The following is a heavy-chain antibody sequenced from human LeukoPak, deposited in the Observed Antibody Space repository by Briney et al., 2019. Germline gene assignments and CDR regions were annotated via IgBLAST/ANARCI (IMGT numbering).Heavy chain of an antibody. Sequence: GGSLRLSCAAYGFTFSIYGMHWVRQAPGKGLEWVAVISYDGSNKYYADSVKGRFTISRDNSKNTLYLQMNSLRAEDTAVYYCAKDLGLYYDFWSGSRPSNWFDPWGQGTLVTVSS. D-gene: IGHD3-3*01. CDR1: GFTFSIYG. J-gene: IGHJ5*02. V-gene: IGHV3-30*18. CDR2: ISYDGSNK. CDR3: AKDLGLYYDFWSGSRPSNWFDP.